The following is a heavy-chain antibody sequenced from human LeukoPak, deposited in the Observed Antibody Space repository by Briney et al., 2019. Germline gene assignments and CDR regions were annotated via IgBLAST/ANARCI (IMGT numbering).Heavy chain of an antibody. Sequence: PGRSLRLSCAPSGFIFSSFGMHWVRQAPGKGLEWVAVIWYDGSNKYYADSVKGRFAISRDNSKNTLYLQMNSLRAEDTAVYYCARAGCSSTXCYGRMXVWGQGTTVTV. CDR3: ARAGCSSTXCYGRMXV. CDR2: IWYDGSNK. V-gene: IGHV3-33*01. D-gene: IGHD2-2*01. CDR1: GFIFSSFG. J-gene: IGHJ6*02.